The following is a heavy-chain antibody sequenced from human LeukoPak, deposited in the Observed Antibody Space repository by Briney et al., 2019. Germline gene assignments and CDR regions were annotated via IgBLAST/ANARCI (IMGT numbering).Heavy chain of an antibody. J-gene: IGHJ6*02. CDR1: GFTVSSNY. Sequence: GGSLRLSFAASGFTVSSNYMSWVRQAPGKGLECVSVIYSGGSTYYADSVKGRFTISRDNSKNTLYLQMNSLRAEDTAVYYCARDLGGSYYLDYYYGMDVWGQGTTVTVSS. V-gene: IGHV3-53*01. D-gene: IGHD1-26*01. CDR2: IYSGGST. CDR3: ARDLGGSYYLDYYYGMDV.